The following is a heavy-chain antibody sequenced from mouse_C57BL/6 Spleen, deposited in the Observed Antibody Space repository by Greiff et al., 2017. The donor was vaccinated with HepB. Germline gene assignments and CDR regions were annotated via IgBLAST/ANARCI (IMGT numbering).Heavy chain of an antibody. Sequence: EVQLQQSGGGLVKPGGSLKLSCAASGFTFSDYGMHWVRQAPEKGLEWVAYISSGSSTIYYADTVKGRFTISRDNAKNTLFLQMTSLRSEDTAMYYCARSFDVWGTGTTVTVSS. CDR2: ISSGSSTI. CDR1: GFTFSDYG. CDR3: ARSFDV. V-gene: IGHV5-17*01. J-gene: IGHJ1*03.